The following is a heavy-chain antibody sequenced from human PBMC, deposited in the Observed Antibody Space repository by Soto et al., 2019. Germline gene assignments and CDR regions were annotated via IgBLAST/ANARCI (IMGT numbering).Heavy chain of an antibody. CDR1: GGSISSYY. Sequence: PSETLSLTCTVSGGSISSYYWSWIRQPPGKGQEWIGYIYYSGSTNYNPSLKSRVTISVDTSKNQFSLTLTSVTAADTAVYYCASLPWADSGSFFVPRGPGPLGTVS. D-gene: IGHD1-26*01. J-gene: IGHJ5*02. V-gene: IGHV4-59*01. CDR2: IYYSGST. CDR3: ASLPWADSGSFFVP.